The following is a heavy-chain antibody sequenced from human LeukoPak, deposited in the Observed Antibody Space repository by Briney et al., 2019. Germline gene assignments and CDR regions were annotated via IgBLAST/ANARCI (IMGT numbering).Heavy chain of an antibody. CDR1: GGSFSGYY. V-gene: IGHV4-34*01. D-gene: IGHD1-14*01. CDR3: ARNVDRADYYYGMDV. CDR2: INHSGST. J-gene: IGHJ6*02. Sequence: LSLTCAVYGGSFSGYYWSWIRQPPGKGLEWIGEINHSGSTNYNPSLKSRVTISVDTSKNQFSLKLSSVTAADTAVYYCARNVDRADYYYGMDVWAKGPRSPSP.